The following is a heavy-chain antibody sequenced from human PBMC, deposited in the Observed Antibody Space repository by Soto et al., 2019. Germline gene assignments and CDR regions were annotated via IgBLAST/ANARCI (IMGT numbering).Heavy chain of an antibody. Sequence: EVQLLESGGGLVQPGGSLRLSCAASGFTFSSYAMSWVRQAPGKGLEWVSAISASGGGTYYADSVKGRFTIPRDNSKNPLYQQMNSLRAEDTAFYYWEKAYGACDFIDSWGQGTLVTVSS. CDR1: GFTFSSYA. V-gene: IGHV3-23*01. J-gene: IGHJ4*02. CDR3: EKAYGACDFIDS. D-gene: IGHD3-3*01. CDR2: ISASGGGT.